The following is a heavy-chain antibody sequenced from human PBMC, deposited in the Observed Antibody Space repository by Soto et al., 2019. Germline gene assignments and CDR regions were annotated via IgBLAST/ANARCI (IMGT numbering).Heavy chain of an antibody. CDR2: IYYSGST. D-gene: IGHD4-17*01. CDR3: ARVADDYGDFYFEY. V-gene: IGHV4-31*03. Sequence: SETLSLTCTVSGGSISSGGYYWSWIRQHPGKGLEWIGYIYYSGSTYYNPSLKSRVTISVDTSKNQFSLKLSSVTAADTAVYYCARVADDYGDFYFEYWGQGTLVTVSS. J-gene: IGHJ4*02. CDR1: GGSISSGGYY.